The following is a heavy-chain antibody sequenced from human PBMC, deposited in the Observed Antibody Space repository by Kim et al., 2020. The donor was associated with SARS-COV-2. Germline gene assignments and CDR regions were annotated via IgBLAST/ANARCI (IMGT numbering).Heavy chain of an antibody. J-gene: IGHJ6*02. CDR3: ACRYGMDV. V-gene: IGHV1-69*01. Sequence: FGTANYEQKFQGRVPITADESTSTAYMELSSLRSEDTAVYYCACRYGMDVWGQGTTVTVSS. CDR2: FGTA.